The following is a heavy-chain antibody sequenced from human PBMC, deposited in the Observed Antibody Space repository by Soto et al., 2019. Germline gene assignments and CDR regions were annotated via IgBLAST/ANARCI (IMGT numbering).Heavy chain of an antibody. CDR1: GFTFSSYS. CDR3: ARGALQDDAFDI. D-gene: IGHD4-4*01. Sequence: PGGSLRLSCAASGFTFSSYSMNWVRQAPGKGLEWVSSISSSSSYIYYPDSVKGRFTISRDNAKNSLYLQMNSLRAEDTAVYYCARGALQDDAFDIWGQGTMVTVSS. V-gene: IGHV3-21*01. CDR2: ISSSSSYI. J-gene: IGHJ3*02.